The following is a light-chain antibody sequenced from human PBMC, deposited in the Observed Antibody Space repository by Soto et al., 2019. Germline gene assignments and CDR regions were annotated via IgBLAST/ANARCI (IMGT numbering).Light chain of an antibody. Sequence: QSVLTQPPSASGTPGQRVTISCSGSSSNIGSNYVYWYQQLPGTAPKHLIYSNNQRPSGVPDRFSGSKSGTSASLAISGLRSEDEADYYCAAWDDSLSGYVFGTGTQLTVL. V-gene: IGLV1-47*02. CDR3: AAWDDSLSGYV. J-gene: IGLJ1*01. CDR1: SSNIGSNY. CDR2: SNN.